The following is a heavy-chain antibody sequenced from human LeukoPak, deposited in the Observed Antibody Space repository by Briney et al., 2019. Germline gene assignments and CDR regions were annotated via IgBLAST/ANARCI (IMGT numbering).Heavy chain of an antibody. Sequence: ASVKVSCKVSGYTLTEFSMHWVRQAPGKGLEWMGGFDPEDGETIYAQKFQGRVTMTTDTSTSTAYMELRSLRSDDTAVYYCARDQSGSSFDYWGQGTLVTVSS. V-gene: IGHV1-24*01. J-gene: IGHJ4*02. CDR2: FDPEDGET. CDR3: ARDQSGSSFDY. D-gene: IGHD3-3*01. CDR1: GYTLTEFS.